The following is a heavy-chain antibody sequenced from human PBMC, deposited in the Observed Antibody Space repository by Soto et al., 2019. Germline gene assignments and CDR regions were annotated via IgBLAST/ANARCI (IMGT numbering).Heavy chain of an antibody. CDR1: GFTFSSYA. CDR3: AGRSIVYCSSTSCDAFDI. J-gene: IGHJ3*02. D-gene: IGHD2-2*01. Sequence: GGSLRLSCAASGFTFSSYAMSWVRQAPGKGLEWVSAISGSGGSTYYADSVKGRFTISRDNSKNTLYLQMNSLRAEDTAVYYCAGRSIVYCSSTSCDAFDIWGQGTMVTVSS. CDR2: ISGSGGST. V-gene: IGHV3-23*01.